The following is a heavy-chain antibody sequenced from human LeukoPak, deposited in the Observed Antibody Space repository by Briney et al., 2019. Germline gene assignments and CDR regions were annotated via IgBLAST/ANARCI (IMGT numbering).Heavy chain of an antibody. V-gene: IGHV3-30*18. CDR3: AKEGYCAGGSCTAFDY. CDR1: GFTFSTFD. CDR2: ISYDGSNK. D-gene: IGHD2-15*01. Sequence: QSGGSLRLSCVVSGFTFSTFDMHWVRQAPGKGLEWVAVISYDGSNKYYADSVKGRFTISRDNSKNTMYLQMNSLRPEDTAVCYCAKEGYCAGGSCTAFDYWGQGTLVTVSS. J-gene: IGHJ4*02.